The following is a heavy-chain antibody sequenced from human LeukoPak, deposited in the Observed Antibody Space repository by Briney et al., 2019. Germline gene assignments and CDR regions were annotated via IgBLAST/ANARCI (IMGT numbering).Heavy chain of an antibody. D-gene: IGHD2-21*02. V-gene: IGHV3-64*01. CDR2: ISGNGGST. CDR3: VRGPGVTYYYYYYTDV. Sequence: PGGSLRLSCAASGFTFNGYAMHWVRQAPGKGLEYVSAISGNGGSTYYANSVKDRFTISRDNSKNTLYLQMGSLRAEDMAVYYCVRGPGVTYYYYYYTDVWGKGTTVTVSS. J-gene: IGHJ6*03. CDR1: GFTFNGYA.